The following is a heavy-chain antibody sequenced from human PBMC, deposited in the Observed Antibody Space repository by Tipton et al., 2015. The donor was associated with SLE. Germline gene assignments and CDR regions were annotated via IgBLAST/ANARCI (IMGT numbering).Heavy chain of an antibody. J-gene: IGHJ2*01. CDR2: ISTYNGNT. V-gene: IGHV1-18*01. D-gene: IGHD4-17*01. CDR3: ARAVTTGLYWYFDL. CDR1: AYTFTTYS. Sequence: QSGAEVKNPGASVKVSCKASAYTFTTYSISWVRQAPGQGLEWMGWISTYNGNTNYAQKLQGRVTMPTDTSTSTAYMELRSLRSDDTAVYYCARAVTTGLYWYFDLWGRGTLLTVSS.